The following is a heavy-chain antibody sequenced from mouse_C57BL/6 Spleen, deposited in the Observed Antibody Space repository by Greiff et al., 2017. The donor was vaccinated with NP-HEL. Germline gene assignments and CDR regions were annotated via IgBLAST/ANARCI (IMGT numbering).Heavy chain of an antibody. V-gene: IGHV1-15*01. CDR3: TRYDDYYAMDY. CDR2: IDPETGGT. Sequence: LVESGAELVRPGASVTLSCKASGYTFTDYEMHWVKQTPVHGLEWIGAIDPETGGTAYNQKFKGKAILTADKSSSTAYMELRSLTSEDSAVYYCTRYDDYYAMDYWGQGTLVTVSS. D-gene: IGHD2-3*01. CDR1: GYTFTDYE. J-gene: IGHJ4*01.